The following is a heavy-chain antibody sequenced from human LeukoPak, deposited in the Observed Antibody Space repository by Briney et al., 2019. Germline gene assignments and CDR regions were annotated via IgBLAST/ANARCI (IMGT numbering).Heavy chain of an antibody. CDR2: IDWNGGST. J-gene: IGHJ4*02. Sequence: PGGSLRLSCAASGFTFSTHWMYWVRQAPGKGLEWVCGIDWNGGSTSYADSVKGRFTISRDNAKNSLYLQMNSLRVEDTALYYCARARRGLGECIDWGLGTLDTVSS. CDR1: GFTFSTHW. D-gene: IGHD3-16*01. V-gene: IGHV3-20*04. CDR3: ARARRGLGECID.